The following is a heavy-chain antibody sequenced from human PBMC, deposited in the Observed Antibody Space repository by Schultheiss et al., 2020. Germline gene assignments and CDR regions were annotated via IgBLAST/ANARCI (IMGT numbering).Heavy chain of an antibody. CDR1: GGSISSYY. Sequence: SETLSLTCTVSGGSISSYYWSWIRQPPGKGLEWIGYIYYSGSTNYNPSLKSRVTISVDTSKNQFSLKLSSVTAADTAVYYCARDPPLRDNWFDPWGQGTLVTVSS. CDR2: IYYSGST. CDR3: ARDPPLRDNWFDP. J-gene: IGHJ5*02. V-gene: IGHV4-59*12. D-gene: IGHD4-17*01.